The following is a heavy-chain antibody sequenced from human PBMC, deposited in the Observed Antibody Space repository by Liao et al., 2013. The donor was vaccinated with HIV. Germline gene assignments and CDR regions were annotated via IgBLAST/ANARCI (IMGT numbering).Heavy chain of an antibody. Sequence: QVQLQESGPGLVKPSETLSLTCSVSGGAIGSDYWSWIRQPAGKRLEWIGRVYSSGSTNYNPSLESRVTMSVDTSKNQFSLELSSVTAADTAVYYCARSTVDYSYFDLWGRGTLVTVSS. V-gene: IGHV4-4*07. D-gene: IGHD4-11*01. CDR2: VYSSGST. CDR1: GGAIGSDY. J-gene: IGHJ2*01. CDR3: ARSTVDYSYFDL.